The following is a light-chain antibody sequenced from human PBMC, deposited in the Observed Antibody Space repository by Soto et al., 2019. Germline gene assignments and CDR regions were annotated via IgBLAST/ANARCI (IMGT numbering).Light chain of an antibody. Sequence: QSVLTQPPSASGTPGQRVTISCSGSSANIGSNYVYWYQQLPGTAPKLLIYRNNQRPSGVPDRFSGSKSGTSASLAISGLQSEDEADYYCAAWDDSLNGYVVFGGGTKVTVL. CDR3: AAWDDSLNGYVV. V-gene: IGLV1-47*01. J-gene: IGLJ2*01. CDR1: SANIGSNY. CDR2: RNN.